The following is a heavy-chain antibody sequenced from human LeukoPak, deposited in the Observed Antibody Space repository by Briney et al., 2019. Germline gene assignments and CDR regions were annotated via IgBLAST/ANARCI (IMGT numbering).Heavy chain of an antibody. Sequence: GASVKVSCKASGYTFTSYGISWVRQAPGQGLEWMGWISAYNGNTNYAQKLQGRVTMTTDTSTSTAYMELRGLRSDDTAVYYCARDQVARIAAAGTTDYWGQGTLVTVSS. J-gene: IGHJ4*02. CDR1: GYTFTSYG. V-gene: IGHV1-18*01. D-gene: IGHD6-13*01. CDR2: ISAYNGNT. CDR3: ARDQVARIAAAGTTDY.